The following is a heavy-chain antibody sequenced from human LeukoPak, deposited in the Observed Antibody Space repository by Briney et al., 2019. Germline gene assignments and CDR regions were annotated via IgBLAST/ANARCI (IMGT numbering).Heavy chain of an antibody. CDR3: ARVRRQPIDAFDI. CDR1: GYTFTSYD. J-gene: IGHJ3*02. CDR2: INPNSGGT. Sequence: ASVKVSCKASGYTFTSYDINWVRQAPGQGLEWMGWINPNSGGTNYAQKFQGRVTMTRDTSISTAYMELSRLRSDDTAVYYCARVRRQPIDAFDIWGQGTMVTVSS. D-gene: IGHD6-13*01. V-gene: IGHV1-2*02.